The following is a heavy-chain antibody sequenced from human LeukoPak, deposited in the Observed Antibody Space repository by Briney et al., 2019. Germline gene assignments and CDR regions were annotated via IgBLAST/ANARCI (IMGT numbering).Heavy chain of an antibody. Sequence: PSGTLSLTCAVSGGSISSSYYWSWVRQPPGKGLEWIGEIYHSGSTDYNPSLTSRVTISIDKSKNQFSLKLTSVTAADTAVYYCARGTERASWFDPWGQGTLVTVSS. CDR1: GGSISSSYY. J-gene: IGHJ5*02. V-gene: IGHV4-4*02. D-gene: IGHD1-1*01. CDR3: ARGTERASWFDP. CDR2: IYHSGST.